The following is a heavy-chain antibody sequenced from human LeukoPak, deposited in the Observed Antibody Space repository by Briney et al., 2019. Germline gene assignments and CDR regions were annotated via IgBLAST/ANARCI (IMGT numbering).Heavy chain of an antibody. J-gene: IGHJ4*02. CDR2: ISGSGGST. CDR3: AEGPRIAAAGTGAY. CDR1: GFTFSSYA. V-gene: IGHV3-23*01. Sequence: GGSLSLSCAASGFTFSSYAMSWVRQAPGKGLEWVSAISGSGGSTYYADSVKGRFTISRDNSKNTLYLQMNSLRAEDTAVYYCAEGPRIAAAGTGAYWGQGTLVTVSS. D-gene: IGHD6-13*01.